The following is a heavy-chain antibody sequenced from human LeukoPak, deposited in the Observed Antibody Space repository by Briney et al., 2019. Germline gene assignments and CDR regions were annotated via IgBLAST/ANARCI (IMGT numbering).Heavy chain of an antibody. CDR1: GGSISSGSYY. V-gene: IGHV4-61*02. J-gene: IGHJ4*02. Sequence: SQTLSLTYTVAGGSISSGSYYWSWIRQPAGKGLEWIGCIYRSRSTNYNPSLKSRVTISVDTSKNQFSLKLRSVTAADTAMYYCARGYYSDYFDYWGQGTLVTVSS. D-gene: IGHD3-10*01. CDR3: ARGYYSDYFDY. CDR2: IYRSRST.